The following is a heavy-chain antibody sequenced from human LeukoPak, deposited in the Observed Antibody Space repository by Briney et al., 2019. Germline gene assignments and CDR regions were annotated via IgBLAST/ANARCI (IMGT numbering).Heavy chain of an antibody. Sequence: GGSLRLSCAVSGFTFSSYGMHWVRQAPGKGLEWVAVIWYDGSNKYYADSVKGRFIISRDNSKNTLYLQMNSLRAEDTAVYYCARDHIPSASGWFDPWGQGTLVTVSS. D-gene: IGHD2-2*01. V-gene: IGHV3-33*01. J-gene: IGHJ5*02. CDR2: IWYDGSNK. CDR3: ARDHIPSASGWFDP. CDR1: GFTFSSYG.